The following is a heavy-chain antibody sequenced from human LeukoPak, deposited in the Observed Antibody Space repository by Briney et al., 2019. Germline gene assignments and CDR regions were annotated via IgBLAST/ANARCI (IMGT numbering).Heavy chain of an antibody. Sequence: GASVKVSCKASGYTFTGYYMHWVRQAPGQGLEWMGWINPNSGGTNYAQKFQGRVTMTRDTSISTAYMELSSLRSEDTAVYYCARWDMVRGLDYWGQGTLVTVSS. V-gene: IGHV1-2*02. J-gene: IGHJ4*02. CDR3: ARWDMVRGLDY. D-gene: IGHD3-10*01. CDR1: GYTFTGYY. CDR2: INPNSGGT.